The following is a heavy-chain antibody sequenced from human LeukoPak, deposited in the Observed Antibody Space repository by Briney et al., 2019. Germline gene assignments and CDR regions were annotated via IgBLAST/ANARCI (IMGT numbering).Heavy chain of an antibody. Sequence: PGGSLRLSCAASGFTFSSYAMHWVRQAPGKGLEWVAVISYDGSNKYYADSVKGRFTISRDNSKNTLYLQMNSLRAEDTAVYYCARAEPLLIDAFDIWGQGTMVTVSS. CDR2: ISYDGSNK. D-gene: IGHD1-14*01. CDR3: ARAEPLLIDAFDI. V-gene: IGHV3-30*04. CDR1: GFTFSSYA. J-gene: IGHJ3*02.